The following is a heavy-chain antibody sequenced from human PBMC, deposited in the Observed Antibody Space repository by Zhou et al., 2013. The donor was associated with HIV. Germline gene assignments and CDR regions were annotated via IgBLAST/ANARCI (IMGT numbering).Heavy chain of an antibody. CDR1: GYTFTSYY. V-gene: IGHV1-46*01. Sequence: QVQLVQSGAEVKKPGASVKVSCKASGYTFTSYYMHWVRQAPGQGLEWMGIINPSGGSTSYAQKFQGRVTMTRDTSTSTVYMELSSLRSEDTAVYYCARDRLLKYYYDSSGYSPGDYWGQGTLVTVSS. CDR2: INPSGGST. D-gene: IGHD3-22*01. J-gene: IGHJ4*02. CDR3: ARDRLLKYYYDSSGYSPGDY.